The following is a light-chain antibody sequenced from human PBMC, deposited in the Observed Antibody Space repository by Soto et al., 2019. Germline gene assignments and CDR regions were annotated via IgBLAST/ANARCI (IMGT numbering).Light chain of an antibody. Sequence: QPVLTQSPSASASLGASVKLTCTLSSGHSSYAIAWHQQQPEKGPRYLMKLNSDGSHRKGDGIPDRFTGSSSGAERYLTISSLQSEDEADYYCQTWDSGIHVLFGGGTKLTVL. V-gene: IGLV4-69*01. J-gene: IGLJ2*01. CDR1: SGHSSYA. CDR2: LNSDGSH. CDR3: QTWDSGIHVL.